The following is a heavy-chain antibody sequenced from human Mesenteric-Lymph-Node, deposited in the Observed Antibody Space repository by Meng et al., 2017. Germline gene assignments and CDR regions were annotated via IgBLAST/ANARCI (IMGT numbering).Heavy chain of an antibody. CDR2: ISGSGDGT. CDR3: ARDLRDGYPY. CDR1: GFTFSNYA. V-gene: IGHV3-23*01. Sequence: GGSLRLSCAASGFTFSNYAMSWVRQAPGKGLEWVSSISGSGDGTHYADSVKGRFIISRDNSKNTLNLQMNSLRAEDTAVYYCARDLRDGYPYWGQGTLVNGAS. D-gene: IGHD5-24*01. J-gene: IGHJ4*01.